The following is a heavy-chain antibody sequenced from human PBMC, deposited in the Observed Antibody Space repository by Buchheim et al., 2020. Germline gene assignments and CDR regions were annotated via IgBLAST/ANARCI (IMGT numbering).Heavy chain of an antibody. D-gene: IGHD1-26*01. CDR1: GFTFSSYS. CDR2: ISTRITT. J-gene: IGHJ4*02. CDR3: ATDSGLYSGSYWGY. Sequence: EVQLVESGGGLVQPGGSLRLSCSASGFTFSSYSMNWVRQAPGKGLECVSYISTRITTYYADSVKGRFTISRDKAKNSLYLQMNSLRAEDTGVYSCATDSGLYSGSYWGYWGQGTL. V-gene: IGHV3-48*01.